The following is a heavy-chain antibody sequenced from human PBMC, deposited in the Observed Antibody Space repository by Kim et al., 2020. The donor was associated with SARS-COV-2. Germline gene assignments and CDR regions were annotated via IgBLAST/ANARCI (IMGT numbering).Heavy chain of an antibody. D-gene: IGHD3-16*01. J-gene: IGHJ4*02. CDR2: IYYSGST. Sequence: SETLSLTCAVSGYSISRSNCWGWIRQPPGKELELIGYIYYSGSTSYNPSPKSRLTMSVDTSKNQFSLTLSYVTAVDTAVYYCVKMISSGGSYYFDYWGQGTLVTVSS. CDR3: VKMISSGGSYYFDY. V-gene: IGHV4-28*01. CDR1: GYSISRSNC.